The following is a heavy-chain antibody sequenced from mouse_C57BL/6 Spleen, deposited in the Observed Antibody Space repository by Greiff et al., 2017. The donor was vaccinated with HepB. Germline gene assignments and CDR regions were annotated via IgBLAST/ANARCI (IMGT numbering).Heavy chain of an antibody. CDR3: ARMGDGYYFAY. J-gene: IGHJ3*01. V-gene: IGHV1-69*01. D-gene: IGHD2-3*01. Sequence: QVQLQQPGAELVMPGASVKLSCKASGYTFTSYWMHWVKQRPGQGLEWIGEIDPSDSYTNYNQKFKGKSTLTVDKSSSTAYMQLSSLTSEDSAVYYCARMGDGYYFAYWGQGTLVTVSA. CDR2: IDPSDSYT. CDR1: GYTFTSYW.